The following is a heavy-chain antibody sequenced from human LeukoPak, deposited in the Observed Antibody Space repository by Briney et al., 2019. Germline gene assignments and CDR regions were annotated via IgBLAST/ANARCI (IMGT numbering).Heavy chain of an antibody. CDR1: VGSTSTDH. Sequence: SETLSLTCTVSVGSTSTDHWNWIRQPAGKGLEWIGRICISGSTNYNPSLKSRVTVSVDTSKNLFSLNLRSVTAADTAVYYCAREGAARPGFDYWGQGTLVTVSS. V-gene: IGHV4-4*07. CDR3: AREGAARPGFDY. CDR2: ICISGST. J-gene: IGHJ4*02. D-gene: IGHD6-6*01.